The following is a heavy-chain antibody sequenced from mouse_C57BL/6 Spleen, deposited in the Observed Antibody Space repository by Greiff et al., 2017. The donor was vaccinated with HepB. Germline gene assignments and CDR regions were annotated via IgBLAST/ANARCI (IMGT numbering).Heavy chain of an antibody. D-gene: IGHD4-1*01. V-gene: IGHV1-61*01. CDR2: IYPSDSET. J-gene: IGHJ2*01. CDR1: GYTFTSYW. Sequence: VQLQQPGAELVRPGSSVKLSCKASGYTFTSYWMDWVKQRPGQGLEWIGNIYPSDSETHYNQKFKDKATLTVDKSSSTAYMQLSSLTSEDSAVYYCARKANWDDYWGQGTTLTVSS. CDR3: ARKANWDDY.